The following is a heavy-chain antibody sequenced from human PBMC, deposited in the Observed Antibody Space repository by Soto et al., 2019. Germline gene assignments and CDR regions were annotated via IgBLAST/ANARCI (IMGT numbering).Heavy chain of an antibody. CDR1: GSPFPGFR. CDR3: ARDSTAFDI. Sequence: GASVKVSCRAPGSPFPGFRRNWVRQAPGQRLEWMGWINAGNGNTKYSQKFQGRVTITRDTSASTAYMELSSLRSEDTAVYYCARDSTAFDIWGQGTMVTVSS. V-gene: IGHV1-3*01. J-gene: IGHJ3*02. CDR2: INAGNGNT.